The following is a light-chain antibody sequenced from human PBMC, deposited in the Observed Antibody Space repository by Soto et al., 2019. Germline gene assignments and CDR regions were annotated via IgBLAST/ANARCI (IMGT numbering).Light chain of an antibody. V-gene: IGKV3-20*01. J-gene: IGKJ3*01. Sequence: EIVLTQSPGTLSLSPGERVTLSCRASQSVSTNDLLWYQQKPGQAPRLLIYATSNRATGIPDRFSGSGSGTDFTLTIRRLEPEDFAVYYCQQYGRSPGLFTFGPGTKVDIK. CDR3: QQYGRSPGLFT. CDR2: ATS. CDR1: QSVSTND.